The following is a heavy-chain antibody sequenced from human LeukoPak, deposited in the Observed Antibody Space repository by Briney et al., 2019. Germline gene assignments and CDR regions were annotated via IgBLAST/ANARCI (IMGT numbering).Heavy chain of an antibody. V-gene: IGHV3-74*01. Sequence: GGSLRLSCAASGFTFSSYWMHWVRHAPGKGLVWVSRINSDGSSTSYADSVKGRFTIPRDNAKNTLYLQINSLRAEDTAVYYCARRGYSGYADYWGQGTLVTVSS. CDR2: INSDGSST. D-gene: IGHD5-12*01. J-gene: IGHJ4*02. CDR3: ARRGYSGYADY. CDR1: GFTFSSYW.